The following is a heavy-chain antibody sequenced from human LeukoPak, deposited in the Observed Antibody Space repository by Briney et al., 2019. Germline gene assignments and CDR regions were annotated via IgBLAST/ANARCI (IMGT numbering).Heavy chain of an antibody. CDR1: GFTFSGSA. CDR3: ARDIQLST. CDR2: SSTGGNS. D-gene: IGHD5-24*01. Sequence: PGGSLRLSCAASGFTFSGSAMGWVRQAPGKGLDWVSLSSTGGNSYYADSVKGRFTISRDNSKDTLYLQMDSLRAEDTAIYYCARDIQLSTWGLGTKVTVSS. V-gene: IGHV3-23*01. J-gene: IGHJ3*01.